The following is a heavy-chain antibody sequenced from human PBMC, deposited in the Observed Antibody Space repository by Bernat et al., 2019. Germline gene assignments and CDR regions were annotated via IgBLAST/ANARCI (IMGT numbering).Heavy chain of an antibody. V-gene: IGHV3-48*03. Sequence: EVQLVESGGGLVQPGGSLRLSCAASGFTFSSYEMNWVRQAPGKGLEWVSYISSSGSTIYYADSVKGRFTISRDNAKNSLYLQMNSLRAEDTAVYYCARVTRGYMSDYWGQGTLVTVSS. CDR1: GFTFSSYE. D-gene: IGHD5-12*01. CDR2: ISSSGSTI. CDR3: ARVTRGYMSDY. J-gene: IGHJ4*02.